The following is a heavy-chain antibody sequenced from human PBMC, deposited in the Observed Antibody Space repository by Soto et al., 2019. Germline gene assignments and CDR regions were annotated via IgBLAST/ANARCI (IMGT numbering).Heavy chain of an antibody. V-gene: IGHV3-23*01. CDR2: ISGSGGST. J-gene: IGHJ4*02. D-gene: IGHD3-22*01. CDR1: WFPLSSYA. Sequence: PGGSLRFSRAASWFPLSSYAISWVRPAPGKGLEWVSAISGSGGSTYYADSVKGRFTISRDNSKNTLYLQMNSLRAEDTAVYYCAKGFEHYDSSGYYSLFDYWGQGTLVTVSS. CDR3: AKGFEHYDSSGYYSLFDY.